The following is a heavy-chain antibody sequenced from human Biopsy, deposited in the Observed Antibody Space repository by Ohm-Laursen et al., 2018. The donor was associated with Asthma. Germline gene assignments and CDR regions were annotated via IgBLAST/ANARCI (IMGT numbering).Heavy chain of an antibody. Sequence: SDTLSLTCTVSGGSITSSSYYWGWIRQPPGKGMEWIGSMYHSGSPHYHPSLKSRATISVDTSKNQLSLKMSSVTAAGTAVYFCVRHQYSSSWSTFDYWGQGALVTVSS. J-gene: IGHJ4*02. V-gene: IGHV4-39*01. CDR1: GGSITSSSYY. D-gene: IGHD3-22*01. CDR2: MYHSGSP. CDR3: VRHQYSSSWSTFDY.